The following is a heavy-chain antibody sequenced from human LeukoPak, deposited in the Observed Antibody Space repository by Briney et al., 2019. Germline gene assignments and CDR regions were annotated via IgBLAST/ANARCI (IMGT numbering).Heavy chain of an antibody. D-gene: IGHD5-12*01. CDR1: GGTFSSYT. J-gene: IGHJ4*02. CDR2: IIPVFAKT. CDR3: AKYIVATGEFDY. V-gene: IGHV1-69*06. Sequence: SVKVSCKASGGTFSSYTVSWVRQAPGQGLEWMGGIIPVFAKTDYAQKFQGRVTFTADTSTSTAYMELYSLRSEDTAVYYCAKYIVATGEFDYWGQGTLVTVSS.